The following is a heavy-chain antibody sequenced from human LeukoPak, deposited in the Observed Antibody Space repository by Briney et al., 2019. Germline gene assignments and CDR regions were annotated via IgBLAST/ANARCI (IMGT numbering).Heavy chain of an antibody. V-gene: IGHV3-23*01. J-gene: IGHJ4*02. CDR1: GFTFSDYY. CDR2: ISGSGGST. Sequence: PGGSLRLSCAASGFTFSDYYMSWIRQAPGKGLEWVSAISGSGGSTYYADSVKGRFTISRDNSKNTLYLQMNSLRAEDTAVYYCAKDSHSSSPYWGQGTLVTVSS. CDR3: AKDSHSSSPY. D-gene: IGHD6-13*01.